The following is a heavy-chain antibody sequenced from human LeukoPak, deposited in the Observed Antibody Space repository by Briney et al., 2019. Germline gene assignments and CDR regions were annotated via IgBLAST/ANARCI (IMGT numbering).Heavy chain of an antibody. CDR2: IYSGGST. CDR1: GFTVSSNY. CDR3: ARVMYSSGWYWDY. D-gene: IGHD6-19*01. V-gene: IGHV3-66*01. J-gene: IGHJ4*02. Sequence: GGSLRLSCAASGFTVSSNYMSWVRQAPGKGLEWVSVIYSGGSTYYADSVKGRFTISRDNSKNTLYLQMNSLRAEDTAVYYCARVMYSSGWYWDYWGQGTLVTVSS.